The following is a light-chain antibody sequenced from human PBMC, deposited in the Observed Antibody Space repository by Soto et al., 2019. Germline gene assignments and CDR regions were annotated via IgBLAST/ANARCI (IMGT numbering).Light chain of an antibody. J-gene: IGKJ1*01. CDR2: GAS. CDR1: QSVRSN. CDR3: QQRSNWPPT. Sequence: EIVMTQSPATLSVSPGERATLSCRASQSVRSNLAWYQQKPGQAPRLLIYGASTGATGIPARFSGSGSGTEFTLTISSLEPEDFAVYYCQQRSNWPPTFGQGTKVDI. V-gene: IGKV3-15*01.